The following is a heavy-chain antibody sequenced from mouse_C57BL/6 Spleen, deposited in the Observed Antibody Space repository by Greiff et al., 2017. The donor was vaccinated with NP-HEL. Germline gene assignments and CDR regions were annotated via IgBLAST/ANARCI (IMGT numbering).Heavy chain of an antibody. D-gene: IGHD1-1*01. CDR2: INYDGSST. CDR3: ARDLYYGSSWAMDY. J-gene: IGHJ4*01. Sequence: EVQRVESEGGLVQPGSSMKLSCTASGFTFSDYYMAWVRQVPEKGLEWVANINYDGSSTYYLDSLKSRFIISRDNAKNILYLQMSSLKSEDTATYYCARDLYYGSSWAMDYWGQGTSVTVSS. V-gene: IGHV5-16*01. CDR1: GFTFSDYY.